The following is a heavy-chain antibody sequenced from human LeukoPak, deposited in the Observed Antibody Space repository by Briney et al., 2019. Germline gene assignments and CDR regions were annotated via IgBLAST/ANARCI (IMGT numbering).Heavy chain of an antibody. CDR1: GFSFSSYW. CDR2: VSSDGRST. D-gene: IGHD3-10*01. J-gene: IGHJ4*02. Sequence: GGSLRLSCAASGFSFSSYWMHWVRQAPGKGLVWVARVSSDGRSTTYADSVQGRFTVSRDNAENTLYLQMNSPRAEDTAVYYCSRVGDSGTFDYWGQGTLVTVSS. CDR3: SRVGDSGTFDY. V-gene: IGHV3-74*01.